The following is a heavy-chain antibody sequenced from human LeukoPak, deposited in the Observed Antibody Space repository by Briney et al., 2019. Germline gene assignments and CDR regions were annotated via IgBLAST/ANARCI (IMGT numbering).Heavy chain of an antibody. Sequence: PGGSLRLSCAASGFTFSSYAMSWVRQAPGKGLEWVSSIGGSGGSAYYVDSVKGRFTFSRDHSKNTLNLQMSSLRAEDTAIYYCAREKYDFWSGYSRYFDYWGQGTLVTVSS. CDR2: IGGSGGSA. CDR1: GFTFSSYA. J-gene: IGHJ4*02. CDR3: AREKYDFWSGYSRYFDY. D-gene: IGHD3-3*01. V-gene: IGHV3-23*01.